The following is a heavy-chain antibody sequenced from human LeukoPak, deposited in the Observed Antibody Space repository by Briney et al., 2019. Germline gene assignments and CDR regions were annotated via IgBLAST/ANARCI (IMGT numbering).Heavy chain of an antibody. CDR2: INPNSGGT. J-gene: IGHJ4*02. CDR1: GYTFTGYY. V-gene: IGHV1-2*02. Sequence: ASLKVSCKASGYTFTGYYMHWVRQAPGQGFEWIGSINPNSGGTNYAQKFQGRVTMTRDTSISTAYMELSRLRSDDTAVYYCARVSVYGRAAQYYFDYWGQGALVTVSS. D-gene: IGHD5/OR15-5a*01. CDR3: ARVSVYGRAAQYYFDY.